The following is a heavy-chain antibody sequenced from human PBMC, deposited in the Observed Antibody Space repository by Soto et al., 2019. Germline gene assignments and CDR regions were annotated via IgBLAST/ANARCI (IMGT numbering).Heavy chain of an antibody. J-gene: IGHJ4*02. CDR2: IYYTGST. CDR1: GGSVSSGSYY. D-gene: IGHD1-1*01. Sequence: SETLSLTCTVSGGSVSSGSYYWSWIRQPPGKGLEWIGYIYYTGSTNYNPSLKSRVTISVDTSKNQFSLKLSSVTAADTAIYYCARIRATGTADFDYWGQGTLVTVSS. CDR3: ARIRATGTADFDY. V-gene: IGHV4-61*01.